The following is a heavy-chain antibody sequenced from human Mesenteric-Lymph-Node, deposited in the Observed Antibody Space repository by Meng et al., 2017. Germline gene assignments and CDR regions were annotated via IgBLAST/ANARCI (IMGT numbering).Heavy chain of an antibody. J-gene: IGHJ3*02. CDR3: ARDSYDILTGYPWGAFDI. V-gene: IGHV4-59*01. CDR1: GGSISSYY. CDR2: IYYSGST. Sequence: GSLRLSCTVSGGSISSYYWSWIRQPPGKGLEWIGYIYYSGSTNYNPSLKSRVTISVDTSKNQFSLKLSSVTAADTAVYYCARDSYDILTGYPWGAFDIWGQGTMVTVSS. D-gene: IGHD3-9*01.